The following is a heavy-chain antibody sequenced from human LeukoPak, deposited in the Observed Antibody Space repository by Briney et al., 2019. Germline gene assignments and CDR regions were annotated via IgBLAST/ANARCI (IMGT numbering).Heavy chain of an antibody. CDR2: IYYSGRT. CDR3: ARYGSGNHFYFDY. V-gene: IGHV4-39*01. D-gene: IGHD3-10*01. CDR1: AGSINNSNYS. Sequence: SETLSLTCTVSAGSINNSNYSWVWIRQPPGKGLEWIGSIYYSGRTYYKPSLKSRVTISVDTSKNQFSLQLSSVTAADTAVYYCARYGSGNHFYFDYWGQGTLVTVSS. J-gene: IGHJ4*02.